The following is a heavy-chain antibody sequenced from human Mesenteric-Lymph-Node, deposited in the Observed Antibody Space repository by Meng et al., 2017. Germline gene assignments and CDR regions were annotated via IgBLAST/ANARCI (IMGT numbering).Heavy chain of an antibody. Sequence: QVQWRESRPDLVKPSETLSRTCAVSGDSISSNIRWTWVRQPPGKGLEWIGDIDDSGSTNYNPSLNSRISISLDKSKNHFSLKVNSVTAADTAVYYCARGKQDAWELLAYWGQGALVTVSS. V-gene: IGHV4-4*02. D-gene: IGHD1-26*01. CDR2: IDDSGST. J-gene: IGHJ4*02. CDR1: GDSISSNIR. CDR3: ARGKQDAWELLAY.